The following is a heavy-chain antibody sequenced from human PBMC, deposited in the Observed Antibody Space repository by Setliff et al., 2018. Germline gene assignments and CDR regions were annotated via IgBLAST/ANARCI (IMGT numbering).Heavy chain of an antibody. CDR3: ARNTPKLPELGIYGRFDY. V-gene: IGHV4-61*09. Sequence: SETLSLTCTVSGDPMSSRRYYWAWIRQPAGKGLEWIGQIYTSWSTNYNPSLKSRVTISLDTSNNQFSLNLTSVAAADTAVYYCARNTPKLPELGIYGRFDYWGQGILVTVSS. CDR2: IYTSWST. D-gene: IGHD7-27*01. CDR1: GDPMSSRRYY. J-gene: IGHJ4*02.